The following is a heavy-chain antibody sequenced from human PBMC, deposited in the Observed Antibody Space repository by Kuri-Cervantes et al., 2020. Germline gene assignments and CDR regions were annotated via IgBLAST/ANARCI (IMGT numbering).Heavy chain of an antibody. D-gene: IGHD3-22*01. CDR1: GYTFTSYG. CDR3: ARDPTYYDSSGRLFPSPYYYGMDV. Sequence: VKVSCKASGYTFTSYGISWVRQAPGQGLEWMGWISAYNGNTNYAQKLQGRVTMTTDTSTGTAYMELSSLRSEDTAVYYCARDPTYYDSSGRLFPSPYYYGMDVWGQGTTVTVSS. V-gene: IGHV1-18*01. CDR2: ISAYNGNT. J-gene: IGHJ6*02.